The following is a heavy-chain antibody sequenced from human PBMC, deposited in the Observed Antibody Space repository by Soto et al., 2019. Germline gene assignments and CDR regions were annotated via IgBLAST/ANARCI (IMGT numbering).Heavy chain of an antibody. V-gene: IGHV3-30*18. CDR2: ISYDGSNK. Sequence: GGSLRLSCAASGFTFSSYGMHWVRQAPGKGLEWVAVISYDGSNKYYADSVKGRFTISRDNSKNTLYLQMNSLRAEDTAVYYCAKDKIVVVPTLCLDYWGQGTLVTVSS. J-gene: IGHJ4*02. D-gene: IGHD3-22*01. CDR3: AKDKIVVVPTLCLDY. CDR1: GFTFSSYG.